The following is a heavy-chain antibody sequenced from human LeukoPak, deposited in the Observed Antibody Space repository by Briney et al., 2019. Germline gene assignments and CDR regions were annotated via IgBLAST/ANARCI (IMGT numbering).Heavy chain of an antibody. CDR1: GYTFTGYY. Sequence: ASVKVSCKASGYTFTGYYMHWVRQAPGQGLEWTGWINPNSGGTNYAQKFQGRVTMTRDTSISTAYMELSRLRSDDTAVYYCARDPDDYVWGSYRSYYFDYWGQGTLVTVSS. CDR2: INPNSGGT. J-gene: IGHJ4*02. CDR3: ARDPDDYVWGSYRSYYFDY. V-gene: IGHV1-2*02. D-gene: IGHD3-16*02.